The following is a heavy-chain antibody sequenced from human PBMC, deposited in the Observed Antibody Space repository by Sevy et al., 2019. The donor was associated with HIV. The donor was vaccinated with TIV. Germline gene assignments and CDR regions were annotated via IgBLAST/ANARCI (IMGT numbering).Heavy chain of an antibody. CDR1: EFTFSSYS. J-gene: IGHJ4*02. D-gene: IGHD5-12*01. V-gene: IGHV3-21*01. CDR3: ARGGGYGLTTPFDY. CDR2: ISSSSSYI. Sequence: GGSLRLSCAASEFTFSSYSMNWVRQAPGKVLEWVSSISSSSSYIYYADSVKGRFTISRDNAKNSLYLQMNSLRAEDTAVYYCARGGGYGLTTPFDYWGQGTLVTVSS.